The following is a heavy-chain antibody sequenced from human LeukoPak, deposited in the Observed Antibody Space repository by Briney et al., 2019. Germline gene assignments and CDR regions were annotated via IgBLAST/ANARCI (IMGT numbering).Heavy chain of an antibody. D-gene: IGHD3-3*01. J-gene: IGHJ4*02. CDR2: ISGSGGST. Sequence: GGSLRLSCAASGFSFDTYAMHWVRQAPGKGLEWVSAISGSGGSTYYADSVKGRFTISRDNSKNTLYLQMNSLRAEDTAVYYCAKDPFYDFWSGYYPRDYWGQGTLVTVSS. CDR3: AKDPFYDFWSGYYPRDY. V-gene: IGHV3-23*01. CDR1: GFSFDTYA.